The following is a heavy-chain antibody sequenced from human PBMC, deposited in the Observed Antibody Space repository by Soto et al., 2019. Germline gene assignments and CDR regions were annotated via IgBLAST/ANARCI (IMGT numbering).Heavy chain of an antibody. V-gene: IGHV3-30*18. CDR3: AKDYGDYLFDY. Sequence: GESLKISCAASGFTFSSYGMHWVRQAPGKGLEWVAVISYDGSNKYYADSVKGRFTISRDNSKNTLYLQMNSLRAEDTAVYYCAKDYGDYLFDYWGQGTLVTVSS. CDR2: ISYDGSNK. CDR1: GFTFSSYG. J-gene: IGHJ4*02. D-gene: IGHD4-17*01.